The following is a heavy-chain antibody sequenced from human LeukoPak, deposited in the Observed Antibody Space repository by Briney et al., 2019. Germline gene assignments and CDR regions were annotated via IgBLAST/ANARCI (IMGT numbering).Heavy chain of an antibody. CDR3: ARFWGGDCYSDAFDV. J-gene: IGHJ3*01. V-gene: IGHV1-18*04. D-gene: IGHD2-21*02. CDR1: GYSFTSHI. Sequence: ASVKVSCKASGYSFTSHIITWVRQAPGHGLEWMGWVSTYNGNTNYPQWLQDRVTMTTDTSTNTAYMELRSLRSDDTAVYYCARFWGGDCYSDAFDVWGQGTMVTVSS. CDR2: VSTYNGNT.